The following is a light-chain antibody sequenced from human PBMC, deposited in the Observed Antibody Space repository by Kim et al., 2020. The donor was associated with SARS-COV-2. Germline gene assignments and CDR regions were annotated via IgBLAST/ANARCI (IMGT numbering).Light chain of an antibody. Sequence: QKVTISCSGGSSNIGNNYVSWYQQLPGTAPKLLIYDNNKGPSGIPDRFSGSKSGTSATLGITGLQAGDEADYYCGTWDSSLSAGPVFGGGTQLTVL. CDR1: SSNIGNNY. J-gene: IGLJ3*02. CDR2: DNN. CDR3: GTWDSSLSAGPV. V-gene: IGLV1-51*01.